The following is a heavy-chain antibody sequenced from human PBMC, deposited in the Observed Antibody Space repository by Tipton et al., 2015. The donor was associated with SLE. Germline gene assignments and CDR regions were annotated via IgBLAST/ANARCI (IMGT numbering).Heavy chain of an antibody. CDR3: ATNGHGETYEFFTEYLRH. D-gene: IGHD5-12*01. CDR1: GYSISSGYF. Sequence: TLSLTCTVSGYSISSGYFWAWVRQPPGKGLEWIGSFYHSGSTHYNPSLKTRVTISVDTSKNQLSLKLNSVTAADTAVYYCATNGHGETYEFFTEYLRHWGQGTLVTVSS. CDR2: FYHSGST. J-gene: IGHJ1*01. V-gene: IGHV4-38-2*02.